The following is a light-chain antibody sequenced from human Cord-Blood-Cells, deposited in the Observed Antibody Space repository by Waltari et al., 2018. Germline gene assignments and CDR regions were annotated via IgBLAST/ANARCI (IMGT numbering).Light chain of an antibody. CDR2: GAS. J-gene: IGKJ1*01. CDR3: QQYGSSPRT. Sequence: IVLTQSPGTLSLSPGERATLSCRASQSVSSSYLAWYQQKPGQAPRLLIYGASSRATGIPDRFSGSGSGKDFTLTISRLEPEDCAVYYCQQYGSSPRTFCQGTKVEIK. CDR1: QSVSSSY. V-gene: IGKV3-20*01.